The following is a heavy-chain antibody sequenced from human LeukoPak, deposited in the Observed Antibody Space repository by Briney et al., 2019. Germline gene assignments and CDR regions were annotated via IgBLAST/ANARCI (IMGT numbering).Heavy chain of an antibody. CDR1: GGTFSSYA. D-gene: IGHD5-24*01. J-gene: IGHJ5*02. CDR3: ARGFIGMAAPGWFDP. V-gene: IGHV1-69*13. Sequence: SVKVSCKASGGTFSSYAISWVRQAPGQGLEWMGGIIPIFGTANYAQKFQGRVTITADESTSTAYMELSSLRSEDTAVYYCARGFIGMAAPGWFDPWGQGTLVTVSS. CDR2: IIPIFGTA.